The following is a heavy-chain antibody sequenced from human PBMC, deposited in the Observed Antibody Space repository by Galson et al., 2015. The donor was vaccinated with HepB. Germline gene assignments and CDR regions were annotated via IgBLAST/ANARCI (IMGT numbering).Heavy chain of an antibody. Sequence: SVKVSCKASGYTLTRYAILWVRQAPGQRLEWMGWINTASGRTEYSQKFHGTVTITKDPSANRAYMEVSSLRSEATAVYYCSRDSGRGFYGMDVWGQGTTVIVSS. V-gene: IGHV1-3*04. CDR2: INTASGRT. J-gene: IGHJ6*02. CDR3: SRDSGRGFYGMDV. D-gene: IGHD3-10*01. CDR1: GYTLTRYA.